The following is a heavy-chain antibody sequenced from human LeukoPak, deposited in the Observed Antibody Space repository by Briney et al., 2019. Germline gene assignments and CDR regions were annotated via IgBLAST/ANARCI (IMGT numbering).Heavy chain of an antibody. J-gene: IGHJ4*02. CDR1: GFXFTTYT. D-gene: IGHD6-25*01. CDR3: ARDGRYSDYDFDY. Sequence: GGSLRLSCVASGFXFTTYTINWVRQAPGKGLEWVSSISGTSRYIYYVDSVKGRFTISRDNAQTSLYLQMNSLTAEDTAVYYCARDGRYSDYDFDYWGLGTLVTVSS. CDR2: ISGTSRYI. V-gene: IGHV3-21*01.